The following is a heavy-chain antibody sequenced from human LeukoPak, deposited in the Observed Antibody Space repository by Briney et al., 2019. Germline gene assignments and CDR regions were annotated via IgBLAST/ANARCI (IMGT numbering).Heavy chain of an antibody. Sequence: GGSLRLSCAASGFTFSSYSMNWVRQAPGKGLEWVSSISSSSSYIYYADSVKGRFTISRDNAKNSLYLQMNSLRAEDTAVYYCARGPASRMVYGSGIAFWGQGTLVTVSS. J-gene: IGHJ4*02. D-gene: IGHD3-10*01. V-gene: IGHV3-21*01. CDR1: GFTFSSYS. CDR3: ARGPASRMVYGSGIAF. CDR2: ISSSSSYI.